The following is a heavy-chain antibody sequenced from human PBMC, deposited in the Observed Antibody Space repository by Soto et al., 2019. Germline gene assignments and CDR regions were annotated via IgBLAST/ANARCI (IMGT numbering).Heavy chain of an antibody. J-gene: IGHJ4*02. V-gene: IGHV1-18*01. CDR1: GYTFTSYG. CDR2: ISACNGNT. D-gene: IGHD3-16*01. CDR3: ASDLPLHDPHFDY. Sequence: QVQLVQSGAEVKKPGASVKVSCKASGYTFTSYGISWVRQAPGQGLEWMGWISACNGNTNYAQKLQGRVTITTDTSTSTAYMELRRLTSNETDVYYCASDLPLHDPHFDYWGQGTLVTVSS.